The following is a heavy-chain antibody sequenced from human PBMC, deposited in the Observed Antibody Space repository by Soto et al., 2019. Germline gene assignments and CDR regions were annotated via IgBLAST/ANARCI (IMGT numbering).Heavy chain of an antibody. CDR1: GGSISSGGYY. CDR2: IYYSGST. V-gene: IGHV4-31*03. J-gene: IGHJ6*02. CDR3: ARSTVRVRGVIITPSGMDV. Sequence: SETLSLTCTVSGGSISSGGYYWSWIRQHPGKGLEWIGYIYYSGSTYYNPSLKSRVTISVDTSKNQFSLKLSSVTAADTAVYYCARSTVRVRGVIITPSGMDVWGQGTTVTVSS. D-gene: IGHD3-10*01.